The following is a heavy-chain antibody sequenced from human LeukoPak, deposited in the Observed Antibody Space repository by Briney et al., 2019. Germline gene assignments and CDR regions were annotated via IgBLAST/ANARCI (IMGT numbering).Heavy chain of an antibody. V-gene: IGHV3-53*01. CDR3: AKGGAYGSGSYCDY. CDR2: IYSGGST. J-gene: IGHJ4*02. Sequence: GGSLRLSCAASGFTVSTYYMTWVRQAPGKGLECVSVIYSGGSTYYADSVKGRFTVSRDNSKNTLYLQMNSLRAEDTAVYYCAKGGAYGSGSYCDYWGQGTLVTVSS. CDR1: GFTVSTYY. D-gene: IGHD3-10*01.